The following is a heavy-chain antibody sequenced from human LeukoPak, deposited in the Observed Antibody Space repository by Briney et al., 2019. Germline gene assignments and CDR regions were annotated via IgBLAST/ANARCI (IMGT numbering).Heavy chain of an antibody. Sequence: SETLSLTCAVSGGSFTGYYWSWIRDPPRKGLEWIGEINHSGSTNYNPSLKSRVNISVDTSKNQFSLKLNSVTAADTAVYYCARGAPKEIQLWLRLRGVAFDIWGQGTMVTVSS. CDR1: GGSFTGYY. V-gene: IGHV4-34*01. D-gene: IGHD5-18*01. J-gene: IGHJ3*02. CDR2: INHSGST. CDR3: ARGAPKEIQLWLRLRGVAFDI.